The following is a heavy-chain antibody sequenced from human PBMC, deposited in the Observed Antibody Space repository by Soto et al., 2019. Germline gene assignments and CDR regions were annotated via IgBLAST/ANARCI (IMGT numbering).Heavy chain of an antibody. CDR3: ARDDHTYGVY. D-gene: IGHD2-21*01. V-gene: IGHV3-11*01. CDR2: IGPYGNSI. J-gene: IGHJ4*02. CDR1: GFSFRDYF. Sequence: SLKISCAASGFSFRDYFMSWLRQAPGKGLEWVSYIGPYGNSIYYADSVKGRFTISRDDATKSLHRHMNSLRTDDTAVYYCARDDHTYGVYWGQGTPVTVSS.